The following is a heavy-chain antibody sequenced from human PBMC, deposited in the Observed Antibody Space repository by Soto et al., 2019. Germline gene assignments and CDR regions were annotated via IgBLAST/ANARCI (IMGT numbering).Heavy chain of an antibody. D-gene: IGHD2-15*01. J-gene: IGHJ5*02. Sequence: GGSRRLSCAVSGFTLSRHAMHWVRQAPGKGLEWVALILSDGSNKYYADSVKGRFTTSRDNSKNTMYLQMNSLSVEDTAVYYCARDDFGLVTASWGLGTLVTGSS. CDR3: ARDDFGLVTAS. CDR2: ILSDGSNK. V-gene: IGHV3-30-3*01. CDR1: GFTLSRHA.